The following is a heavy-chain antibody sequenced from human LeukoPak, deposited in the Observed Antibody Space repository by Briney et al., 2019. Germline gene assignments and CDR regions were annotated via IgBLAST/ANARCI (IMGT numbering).Heavy chain of an antibody. J-gene: IGHJ4*02. CDR3: TSLLTGYKYFNY. V-gene: IGHV4-39*07. D-gene: IGHD3-9*01. CDR1: GDSFRSSPYY. CDR2: IYYNGSP. Sequence: SETLSLTCTVSGDSFRSSPYYWGWIRQPPGKGLEWIGCIYYNGSPYYNPSLKSRVTISVDKSKNQFSLKMNSVTAADTAVYYCTSLLTGYKYFNYWGQGTLVTVSS.